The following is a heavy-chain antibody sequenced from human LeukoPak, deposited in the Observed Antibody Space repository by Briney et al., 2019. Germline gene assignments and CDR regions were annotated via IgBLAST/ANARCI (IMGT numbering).Heavy chain of an antibody. CDR1: GFTFSSYS. CDR3: ARFGVIPSYYFDY. Sequence: PGGSLRLSCAASGFTFSSYSMNWVRQAPGKGLEWVSSISSSSSYIYYADSVKGRFTISRDNAKNSLYLQMNSLRAEDTAVYYCARFGVIPSYYFDYWGQGTLVTVSS. J-gene: IGHJ4*02. D-gene: IGHD3-16*02. V-gene: IGHV3-21*01. CDR2: ISSSSSYI.